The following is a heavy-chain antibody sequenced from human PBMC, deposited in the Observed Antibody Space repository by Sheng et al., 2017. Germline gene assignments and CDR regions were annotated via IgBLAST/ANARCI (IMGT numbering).Heavy chain of an antibody. Sequence: PGGSLRLSCAASGFTFSDYYMSWIRQAPGKGLEWVSYISSSGSTIYYADSVKGRFTISRDNAKNSLYLQMNSLRAEDTAVYYCARVPYGDYLSRYYYYYMDVWGKGTTVTVSS. CDR1: GFTFSDYY. CDR3: ARVPYGDYLSRYYYYYMDV. CDR2: ISSSGSTI. D-gene: IGHD4-17*01. V-gene: IGHV3-11*04. J-gene: IGHJ6*03.